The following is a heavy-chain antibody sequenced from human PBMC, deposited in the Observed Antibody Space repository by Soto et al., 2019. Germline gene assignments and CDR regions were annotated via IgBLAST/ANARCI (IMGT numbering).Heavy chain of an antibody. CDR3: ARVFGSGWYYFDY. Sequence: QVQLQESGPGLVKPSETLSLTCTVSGGSIGTYYWNWIRQTPGKGLEWIGFIYYSGTTNYNPSLKSRVTMSVDTSKNQFSLKVSSVTAADTAIYYCARVFGSGWYYFDYWGQGTLVTVFS. CDR2: IYYSGTT. V-gene: IGHV4-59*01. CDR1: GGSIGTYY. J-gene: IGHJ4*02. D-gene: IGHD6-19*01.